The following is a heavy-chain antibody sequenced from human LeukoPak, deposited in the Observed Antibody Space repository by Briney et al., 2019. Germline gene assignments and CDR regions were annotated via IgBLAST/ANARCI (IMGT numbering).Heavy chain of an antibody. J-gene: IGHJ3*02. V-gene: IGHV3-74*01. Sequence: GGSLRLSCAASGFTFSSYWMHWVRQAPGKGLIWVSRINSDGSSANYADSVKGRFTISRDNAKNTLYLQMNSLRADDTAVYYCARGRWGEAFDIWGQGTMVTVSS. CDR2: INSDGSSA. D-gene: IGHD3-16*01. CDR1: GFTFSSYW. CDR3: ARGRWGEAFDI.